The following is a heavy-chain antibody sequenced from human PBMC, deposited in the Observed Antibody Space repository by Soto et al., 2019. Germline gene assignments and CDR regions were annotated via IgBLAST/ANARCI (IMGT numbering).Heavy chain of an antibody. CDR2: INPYNANT. V-gene: IGHV1-18*04. CDR3: ARDRVAGIWGDALDI. J-gene: IGHJ3*02. CDR1: GYTFTSYY. D-gene: IGHD3-16*01. Sequence: ASVKVSCKASGYTFTSYYMHWVRQAPGQGLEWMGWINPYNANTNYAQKLQGRVTMTTDTSTSTAYMDLRSLTSDDTAVYYCARDRVAGIWGDALDIWGQGTMVTVSS.